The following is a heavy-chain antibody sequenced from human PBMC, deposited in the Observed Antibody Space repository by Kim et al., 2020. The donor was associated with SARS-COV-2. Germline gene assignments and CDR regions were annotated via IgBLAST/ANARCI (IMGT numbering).Heavy chain of an antibody. V-gene: IGHV4-39*01. J-gene: IGHJ4*02. CDR3: ARLGPNWDKPMDS. Sequence: SETLSLTCTVSGDSISSSTYYWGWIRQPPGKGLEWIGTIYYTGSTYYNPSLKSRVTISADMSNNQFSLKLSSVTAADTALYYYARLGPNWDKPMDSWCQG. CDR1: GDSISSSTYY. D-gene: IGHD7-27*01. CDR2: IYYTGST.